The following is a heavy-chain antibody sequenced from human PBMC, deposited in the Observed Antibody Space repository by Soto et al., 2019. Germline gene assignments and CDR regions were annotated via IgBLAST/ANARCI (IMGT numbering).Heavy chain of an antibody. J-gene: IGHJ6*02. CDR3: AKPPPAAAGTLYYYYGMDV. CDR1: GFTFSSYG. D-gene: IGHD6-13*01. Sequence: QVQLVESGGGVVQPGRSLRLSCAASGFTFSSYGMHWVRQAPGKGLEWVAVISYDGSNKYYADSVKGRFTISRDNSKNTLYLQMNNLRAEDTAVYYCAKPPPAAAGTLYYYYGMDVWGQGTTVTVSS. V-gene: IGHV3-30*18. CDR2: ISYDGSNK.